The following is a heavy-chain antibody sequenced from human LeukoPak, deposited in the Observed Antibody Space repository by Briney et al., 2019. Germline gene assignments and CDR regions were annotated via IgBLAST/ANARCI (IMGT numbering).Heavy chain of an antibody. Sequence: SDTLSLTCTLSGGSLRSYYWSWPRQPAGKGREWIGRIYSTGSTNYHPSLKGRGHMSVDPSKNQFSLRLRSVTAADTAVYYCGRQIASAGTAGFDFWGQGALVTVSS. D-gene: IGHD6-13*01. CDR1: GGSLRSYY. J-gene: IGHJ4*02. V-gene: IGHV4-4*07. CDR2: IYSTGST. CDR3: GRQIASAGTAGFDF.